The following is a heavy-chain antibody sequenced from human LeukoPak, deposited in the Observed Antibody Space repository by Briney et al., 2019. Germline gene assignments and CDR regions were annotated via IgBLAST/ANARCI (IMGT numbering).Heavy chain of an antibody. CDR2: IYYSGST. J-gene: IGHJ4*02. D-gene: IGHD2-2*01. V-gene: IGHV4-39*07. CDR1: GDSISSSSYY. Sequence: SETLSLTCTVSGDSISSSSYYWGWIRQPPGKGLEWIGSIYYSGSTYYNPSLKSRVTISVDRSKNQFSLKLSSVTAADTAVYYCARAGLGYCSSTSCPRYYFDYWGRGTLVTVSS. CDR3: ARAGLGYCSSTSCPRYYFDY.